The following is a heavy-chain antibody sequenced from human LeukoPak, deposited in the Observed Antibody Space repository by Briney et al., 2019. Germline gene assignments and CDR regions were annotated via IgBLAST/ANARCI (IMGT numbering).Heavy chain of an antibody. V-gene: IGHV1-8*01. CDR3: AREKDIVVVVAAGSSSSGMDV. Sequence: GASVKVSCKASGYTFTSYDINWVRQATGQGLEWMGWMNPNSGNTGYAQKFQGRVTMTRNTSISTAYMELSSLRSEDTAVYYCAREKDIVVVVAAGSSSSGMDVWGQGTTATVSS. CDR2: MNPNSGNT. CDR1: GYTFTSYD. J-gene: IGHJ6*02. D-gene: IGHD2-15*01.